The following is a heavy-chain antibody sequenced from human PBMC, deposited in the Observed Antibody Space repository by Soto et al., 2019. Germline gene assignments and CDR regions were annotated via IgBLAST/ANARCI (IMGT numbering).Heavy chain of an antibody. J-gene: IGHJ5*02. Sequence: ASVKVSCKASGGTFSSYAISWVRQAPGQGLEWMGGIIPICGTASYAQKFQGRVTITANKSTNTAYMELSSLTSEDTAVYYCAGGGGGHQNGFDPWGQGTLVTVSS. CDR3: AGGGGGHQNGFDP. V-gene: IGHV1-69*06. CDR1: GGTFSSYA. D-gene: IGHD2-15*01. CDR2: IIPICGTA.